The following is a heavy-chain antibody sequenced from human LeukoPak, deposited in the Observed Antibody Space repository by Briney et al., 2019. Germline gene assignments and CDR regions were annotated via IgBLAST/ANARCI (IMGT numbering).Heavy chain of an antibody. CDR2: ISSRSTYI. D-gene: IGHD2-8*02. CDR1: GFSFSDYY. J-gene: IGHJ4*02. Sequence: GGSLRLSCTASGFSFSDYYMSWIRQAPGKGLVWISYISSRSTYISDADSVKGRFTISRDNAKNLLFLQMNSLRVEDTALYYCARGGTGAFDYWGQGILVTVSS. CDR3: ARGGTGAFDY. V-gene: IGHV3-11*06.